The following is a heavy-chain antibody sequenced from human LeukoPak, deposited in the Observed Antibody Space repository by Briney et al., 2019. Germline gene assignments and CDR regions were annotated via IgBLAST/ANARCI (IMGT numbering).Heavy chain of an antibody. CDR2: KSYDGSNK. CDR1: GFTFSSYG. V-gene: IGHV3-30*03. CDR3: ARDGGEQLVWPFDY. Sequence: GGSLRLSCAASGFTFSSYGMHWVRQAPGRGLEWVAVKSYDGSNKYYADSVKGRSTISRDNSKNTLYLQMNSLRAEDTAVYYCARDGGEQLVWPFDYWGQGTLVTVSS. J-gene: IGHJ4*02. D-gene: IGHD6-6*01.